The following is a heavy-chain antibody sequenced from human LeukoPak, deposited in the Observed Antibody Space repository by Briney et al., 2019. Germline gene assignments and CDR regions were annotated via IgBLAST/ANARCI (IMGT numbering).Heavy chain of an antibody. CDR1: GFTFSTYG. CDR3: AKGYNWNDSY. J-gene: IGHJ4*02. CDR2: ISADGSNK. Sequence: GRSLRLSCAASGFTFSTYGMHWVRQAPGKGLEWVAVISADGSNKHYADSVKGRFIISRENSKNTLYLQMNSLRPEDSTVDYCAKGYNWNDSYWGQGALVTVSS. V-gene: IGHV3-30*18. D-gene: IGHD1-1*01.